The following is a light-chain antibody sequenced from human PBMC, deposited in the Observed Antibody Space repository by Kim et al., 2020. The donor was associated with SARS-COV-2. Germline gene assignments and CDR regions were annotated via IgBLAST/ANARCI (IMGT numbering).Light chain of an antibody. Sequence: GQSVTVPCTGTSSDMGGYIYVSCHQQPPGKVPKLMIYEVNKRPSGVPDRFSGSKSGNTASLTVSGLQAEDEADYYCCSYAANNNVVFGGGTKVTVL. CDR1: SSDMGGYIY. CDR2: EVN. V-gene: IGLV2-8*01. J-gene: IGLJ3*02. CDR3: CSYAANNNVV.